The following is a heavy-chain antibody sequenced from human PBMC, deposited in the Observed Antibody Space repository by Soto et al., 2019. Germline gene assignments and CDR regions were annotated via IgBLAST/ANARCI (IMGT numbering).Heavy chain of an antibody. CDR1: GFTLSSNG. D-gene: IGHD4-4*01. CDR2: IWYDGSEK. V-gene: IGHV3-33*01. CDR3: ARDRYPNYPPDAFDI. Sequence: LRLSCAASGFTLSSNGMHWVRQAPGKGLEWVAFIWYDGSEKYYADSVKGRFTISRDNSKNALYLQMNSLRAEDTAVYYCARDRYPNYPPDAFDIWGQGTLVTVSS. J-gene: IGHJ3*02.